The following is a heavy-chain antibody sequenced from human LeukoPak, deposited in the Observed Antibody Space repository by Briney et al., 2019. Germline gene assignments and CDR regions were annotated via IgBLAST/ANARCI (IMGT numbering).Heavy chain of an antibody. CDR2: IYSSGST. CDR3: ARDRDCSFGRCYEYVY. J-gene: IGHJ4*02. Sequence: GGSLRLSCAASGFTFSSYSMSWVRQAPGKGLEWVSVIYSSGSTYYADSVKGRFTISRDISKNTLYLQMNRLRAEDTAVYYCARDRDCSFGRCYEYVYWGQGALVTVSS. CDR1: GFTFSSYS. D-gene: IGHD2-15*01. V-gene: IGHV3-66*01.